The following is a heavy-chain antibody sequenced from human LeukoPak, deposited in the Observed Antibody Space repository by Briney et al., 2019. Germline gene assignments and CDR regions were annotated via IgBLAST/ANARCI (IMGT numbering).Heavy chain of an antibody. CDR3: GKGEFGDTWSHIDN. Sequence: GGSLRLSCAASGFTFDDHIMHWVRQAPGKGLEWTCLISWDGAGAHYAGSVNGRFTISRDNRKNSLYLEMNSLTTEDTGVYYCGKGEFGDTWSHIDNWGQGTLVTVSS. CDR1: GFTFDDHI. D-gene: IGHD3-10*01. V-gene: IGHV3-43*01. CDR2: ISWDGAGA. J-gene: IGHJ4*02.